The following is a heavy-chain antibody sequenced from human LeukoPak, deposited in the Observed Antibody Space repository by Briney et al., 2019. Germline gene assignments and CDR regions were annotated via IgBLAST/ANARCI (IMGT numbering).Heavy chain of an antibody. CDR2: IKSKTDGGTT. J-gene: IGHJ4*02. Sequence: PGGSLRLPYAASGFTFSNAWMNWVRQAPGKGLEWAGRIKSKTDGGTTDYAAPVKGRFTISRDDSKNTLYLQMNSLKTEDTAVYYCSTTYYYDSSEGYWGQGTLVTVSS. D-gene: IGHD3-22*01. CDR3: STTYYYDSSEGY. CDR1: GFTFSNAW. V-gene: IGHV3-15*07.